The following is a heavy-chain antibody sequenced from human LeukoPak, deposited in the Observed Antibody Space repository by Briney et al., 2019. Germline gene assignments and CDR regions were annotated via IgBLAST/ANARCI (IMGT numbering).Heavy chain of an antibody. CDR3: ARFSYSGSPIDD. CDR1: GGTFSSYT. Sequence: ASVKVSCKAYGGTFSSYTISWVRQPPGQGLEWMGRIIPILGIANYARKFQCIVTITADKSTSTAYMELSSLRSEDRAVYYCARFSYSGSPIDDWGQGTLVTVSS. V-gene: IGHV1-69*02. J-gene: IGHJ4*02. D-gene: IGHD1-26*01. CDR2: IIPILGIA.